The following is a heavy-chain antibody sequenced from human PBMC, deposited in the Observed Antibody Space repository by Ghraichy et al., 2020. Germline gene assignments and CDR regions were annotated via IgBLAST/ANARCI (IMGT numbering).Heavy chain of an antibody. V-gene: IGHV3-30*18. Sequence: GGSLRLSCAASGFTFSSYGMHWVRQAPGKGLEWVAVISYDGSNKYYADSVKGRFTISRDNSKNTLYLQMNSLRAEDTAVYYCAKGPFGSGSYGGGEFDYWGQGTLVTVSS. J-gene: IGHJ4*02. CDR3: AKGPFGSGSYGGGEFDY. D-gene: IGHD3-10*01. CDR1: GFTFSSYG. CDR2: ISYDGSNK.